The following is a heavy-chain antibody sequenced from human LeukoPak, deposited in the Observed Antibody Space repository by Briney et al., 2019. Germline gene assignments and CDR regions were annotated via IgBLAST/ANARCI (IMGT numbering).Heavy chain of an antibody. J-gene: IGHJ4*02. V-gene: IGHV1-46*04. CDR3: AVSSGWYVPSAFDY. CDR2: INPSGGST. Sequence: ASVKVSCKASGYTFTGYYMHWVRQAPGQGLEWMGIINPSGGSTSYAQKLQGRVTMTRDTSTSTVYMQMSSLRSEDTAVYYCAVSSGWYVPSAFDYWGQGTLVTVSS. D-gene: IGHD6-19*01. CDR1: GYTFTGYY.